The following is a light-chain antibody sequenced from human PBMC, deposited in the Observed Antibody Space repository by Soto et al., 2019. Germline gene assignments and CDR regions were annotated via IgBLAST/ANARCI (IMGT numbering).Light chain of an antibody. Sequence: EIVLTQSPGTLSLSPGERVTLSCRASQSVTRSFLAWYQQKPGQPPRLLIYGASSRATGIPDRFSGSGSGTDFPLTISRLEHEDFAVYYCHQYGSSPQAFGPGTKVDIK. CDR1: QSVTRSF. V-gene: IGKV3-20*01. J-gene: IGKJ3*01. CDR3: HQYGSSPQA. CDR2: GAS.